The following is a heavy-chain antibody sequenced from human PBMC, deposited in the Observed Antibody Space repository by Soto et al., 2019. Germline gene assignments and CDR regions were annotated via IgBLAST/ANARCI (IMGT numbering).Heavy chain of an antibody. J-gene: IGHJ5*02. D-gene: IGHD1-1*01. V-gene: IGHV1-18*01. CDR2: ISGYNGNT. Sequence: QVQLVQSGAEVKKPGASVKVSCKSSGYTFTSYGISWVRQAPGQGLEWMGWISGYNGNTNYAQTHQGRDIMSTDTSTSTDYMELRSLRSDDTAVYYCARDEGYNCYDGGWFDPWGQGTLVTISS. CDR1: GYTFTSYG. CDR3: ARDEGYNCYDGGWFDP.